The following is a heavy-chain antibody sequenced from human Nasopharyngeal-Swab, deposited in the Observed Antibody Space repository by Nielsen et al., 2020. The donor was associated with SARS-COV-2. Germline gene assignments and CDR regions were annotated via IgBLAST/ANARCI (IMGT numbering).Heavy chain of an antibody. Sequence: GESLKISCKGSGYSFTSYWINWVRQMPGKGLEWMGRIDPSDSYTNSSPSFQGHVSIPTDKSINTAYLQWSSLKASDTAMYYCARPLGYGDNSDFDYWGQGTLVTVSS. CDR3: ARPLGYGDNSDFDY. CDR2: IDPSDSYT. CDR1: GYSFTSYW. D-gene: IGHD4/OR15-4a*01. J-gene: IGHJ4*02. V-gene: IGHV5-10-1*01.